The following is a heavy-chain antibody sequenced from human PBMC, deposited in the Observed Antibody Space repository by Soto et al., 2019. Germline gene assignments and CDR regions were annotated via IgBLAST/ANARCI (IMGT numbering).Heavy chain of an antibody. Sequence: SETLSLTCTVSGGSISSGGYYWSWIRQHPGKGLEWIGYIYYSGSTYYNPSLKSRVTISVDTSKNQFSLKLSSVTAADTAVYYCARQGTTYSSLGYDYWGQGTLVTVSS. CDR1: GGSISSGGYY. J-gene: IGHJ4*02. CDR2: IYYSGST. D-gene: IGHD6-13*01. CDR3: ARQGTTYSSLGYDY. V-gene: IGHV4-31*03.